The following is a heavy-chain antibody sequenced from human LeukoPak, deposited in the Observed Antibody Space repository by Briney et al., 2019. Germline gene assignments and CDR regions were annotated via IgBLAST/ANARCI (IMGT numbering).Heavy chain of an antibody. Sequence: GGSLRLSCEASGFTFSSYSMNWVRQAPGKGLEWVSSISSSSSYIYYADSVKGRFTISRDNAKNSLYLQMNSLRAEDTAVYYCARDAYDSSGYYPLNFDYWGQGTLVTVSS. CDR3: ARDAYDSSGYYPLNFDY. D-gene: IGHD3-22*01. CDR1: GFTFSSYS. V-gene: IGHV3-21*01. CDR2: ISSSSSYI. J-gene: IGHJ4*02.